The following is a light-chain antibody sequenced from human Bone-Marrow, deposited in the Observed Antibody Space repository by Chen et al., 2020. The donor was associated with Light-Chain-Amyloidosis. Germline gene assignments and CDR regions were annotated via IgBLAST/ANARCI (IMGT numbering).Light chain of an antibody. CDR3: QVGDPTTYHVI. Sequence: YVLTKPPSVLVAQGPTAGHNRGGHNIGDKIVHWLKQNPGKAPLMVVFDDSDRPSGMHERFAGSNSGNTDTLTISRVEAGDEADYCCQVGDPTTYHVIFGGGTRLTVL. CDR1: NIGDKI. V-gene: IGLV3-21*02. CDR2: DDS. J-gene: IGLJ2*01.